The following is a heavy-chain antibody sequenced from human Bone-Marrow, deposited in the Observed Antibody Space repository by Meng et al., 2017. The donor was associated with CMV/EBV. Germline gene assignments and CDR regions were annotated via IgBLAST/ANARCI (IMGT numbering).Heavy chain of an antibody. CDR1: GFTFSSYW. CDR2: IKQDGSEK. J-gene: IGHJ4*02. V-gene: IGHV3-7*03. D-gene: IGHD6-19*01. CDR3: ARAPYSSGWYSY. Sequence: GESLKISCVVSGFTFSSYWMSWVRQAPGKGLEWVANIKQDGSEKYYVDSVKGRFTISRDNAKNSLYLQMNSLRAEDTAVYYCARAPYSSGWYSYWGQGTLVTVSS.